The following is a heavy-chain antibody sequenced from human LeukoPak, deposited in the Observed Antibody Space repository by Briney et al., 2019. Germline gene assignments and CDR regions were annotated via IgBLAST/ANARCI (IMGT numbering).Heavy chain of an antibody. V-gene: IGHV3-23*01. D-gene: IGHD6-13*01. CDR1: GFTFSSYA. CDR3: AKDRGSSWLYYFDY. Sequence: GGSLRLSCAASGFTFSSYAMSWVRQAPGKGLEGVSAISGSDGSTYYADSVKGRFTISRDNSKHTLYLQMNSLRAGDTAVYYCAKDRGSSWLYYFDYWGQGTLVTVSS. CDR2: ISGSDGST. J-gene: IGHJ4*02.